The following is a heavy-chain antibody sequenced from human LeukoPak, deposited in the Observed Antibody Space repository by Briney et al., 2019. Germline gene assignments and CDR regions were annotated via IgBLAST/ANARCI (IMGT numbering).Heavy chain of an antibody. Sequence: GGSLRLSCAASGFTFSNYGINWVRQAPGKGLEWVSGISVSGGSTSYADSVKGRFTISSDNSKNTLYLQTISLTADDTAVYNCAGGTLGIGWFACGQGAMVTVSS. CDR2: ISVSGGST. V-gene: IGHV3-23*01. D-gene: IGHD6-19*01. J-gene: IGHJ5*02. CDR3: AGGTLGIGWFA. CDR1: GFTFSNYG.